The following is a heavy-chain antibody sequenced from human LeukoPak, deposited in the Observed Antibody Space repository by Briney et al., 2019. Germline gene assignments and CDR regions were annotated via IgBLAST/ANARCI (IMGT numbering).Heavy chain of an antibody. D-gene: IGHD5-18*01. Sequence: ASVKVSCKASGYTFTGYYMHWVRQAPGQGLEWMGWINPNSGGTNYAQKFQGRVTMTRDTSISTAYMELSRLRSDDTAVYYCARLDTAMVYFDYWGQGTLATVSS. CDR3: ARLDTAMVYFDY. J-gene: IGHJ4*02. V-gene: IGHV1-2*02. CDR1: GYTFTGYY. CDR2: INPNSGGT.